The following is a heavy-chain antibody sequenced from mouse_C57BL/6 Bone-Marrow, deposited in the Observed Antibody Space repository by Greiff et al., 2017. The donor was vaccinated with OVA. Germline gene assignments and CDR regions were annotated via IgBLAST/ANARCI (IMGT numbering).Heavy chain of an antibody. V-gene: IGHV1-72*01. D-gene: IGHD1-1*01. J-gene: IGHJ2*01. CDR3: ARSGVYYYGRYFDY. CDR2: IDPNSGGT. CDR1: GYTFTSYW. Sequence: QVQLQQPGAELVKPGASVKLSCKASGYTFTSYWRHWVKQRPGRGLGWIGRIDPNSGGTKYNEKFKSKATLTVDKPSSTAYMQLSSLTSEDSAVYYCARSGVYYYGRYFDYWGQGTTLTVSS.